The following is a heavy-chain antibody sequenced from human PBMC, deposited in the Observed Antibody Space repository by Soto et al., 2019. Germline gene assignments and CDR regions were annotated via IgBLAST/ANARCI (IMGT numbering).Heavy chain of an antibody. J-gene: IGHJ6*02. Sequence: PGGSLRLSCAASGFTFSSYSMNWVRQAPGKGLEWVSSISSSSSYIHYADSVKGRFTISRDNAKNSLYLQMNSLRAEDTAVYYCARALIVVVGVGMDVWGQGTTVTVSS. D-gene: IGHD3-22*01. CDR2: ISSSSSYI. CDR1: GFTFSSYS. V-gene: IGHV3-21*01. CDR3: ARALIVVVGVGMDV.